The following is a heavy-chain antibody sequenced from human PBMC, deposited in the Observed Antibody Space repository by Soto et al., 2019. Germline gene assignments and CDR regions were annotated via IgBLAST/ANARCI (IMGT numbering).Heavy chain of an antibody. Sequence: GGSLRLSCAASGFTFSSYGMHWFRQAPGKGLEWVAVIWYDGSNKYYADSVKGRFTISRDNSKNTLYLQMNSLRAEDTAVYYCARGDTTRWGYYYYYGMDVWGQGTTVTISS. D-gene: IGHD5-18*01. V-gene: IGHV3-33*01. CDR2: IWYDGSNK. J-gene: IGHJ6*02. CDR1: GFTFSSYG. CDR3: ARGDTTRWGYYYYYGMDV.